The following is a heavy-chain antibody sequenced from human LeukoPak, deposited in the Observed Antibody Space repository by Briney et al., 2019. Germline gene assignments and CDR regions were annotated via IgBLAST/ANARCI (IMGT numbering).Heavy chain of an antibody. CDR1: GGSISSYY. J-gene: IGHJ4*02. CDR3: ARHSSGYDPYSDY. V-gene: IGHV4-59*08. D-gene: IGHD5-12*01. CDR2: ISYSGTT. Sequence: PSETLSLTCTVSGGSISSYYWSWIRQPPGKGLEWVGYISYSGTTNYNPSLKSRVTISIVTSRNHFSLKLNSVTAADTAMYYCARHSSGYDPYSDYWGQGILVTVSS.